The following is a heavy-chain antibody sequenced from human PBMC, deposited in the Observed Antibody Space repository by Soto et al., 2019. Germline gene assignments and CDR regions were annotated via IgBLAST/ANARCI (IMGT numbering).Heavy chain of an antibody. V-gene: IGHV3-23*04. CDR2: ISGSDGKT. Sequence: DVRLAASGGGLVQPGGSLRLSCTTSGFSFASFAMTWVRQAPGTGLEWVATISGSDGKTYYADSVKGRFSISRDTSRNTLYLQMNSLRADDTAMYYCAKWSYLDYWGQGTRVTVSS. J-gene: IGHJ4*02. D-gene: IGHD3-3*01. CDR1: GFSFASFA. CDR3: AKWSYLDY.